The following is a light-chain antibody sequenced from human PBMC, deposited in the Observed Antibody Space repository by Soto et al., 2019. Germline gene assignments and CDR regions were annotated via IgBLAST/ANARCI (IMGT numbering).Light chain of an antibody. V-gene: IGLV2-14*01. CDR1: SSDVGGYSY. Sequence: QSALTQPASVSGSPGQSITISCTGTSSDVGGYSYVSWYQQHPDKAPKLMIYEVSNRPSGVSNRFSGSKSGNTASLTISGLQAEDEADYYCSSYTSSSTHVVFGGGTKVTVL. J-gene: IGLJ2*01. CDR2: EVS. CDR3: SSYTSSSTHVV.